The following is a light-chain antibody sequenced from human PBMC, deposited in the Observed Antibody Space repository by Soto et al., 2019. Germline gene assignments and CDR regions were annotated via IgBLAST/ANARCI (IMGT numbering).Light chain of an antibody. V-gene: IGKV1-5*03. CDR2: KSS. J-gene: IGKJ4*01. CDR1: QSISSR. Sequence: DIEMTQSPSTLSASVGDRVIITCRASQSISSRLAWYQQKPGKAPVLLIYKSSSLHSGVPSRFSGSGSGTEFTLTISSLQPDDFATYYCQHYNSYPLTCGGGTRVEIK. CDR3: QHYNSYPLT.